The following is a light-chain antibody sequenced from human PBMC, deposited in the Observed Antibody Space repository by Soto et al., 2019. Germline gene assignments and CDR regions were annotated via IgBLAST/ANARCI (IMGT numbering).Light chain of an antibody. Sequence: EIVLTQSPGTLSLSPGERATLSCRASQSVSSSYLAWYQQKPGQAPRLLIYDASSRATGIPNRFSGSGSGTDFTLTISRLEPEDFAVYYCLQYGSSPTFGQGTKVEIK. CDR1: QSVSSSY. CDR2: DAS. V-gene: IGKV3-20*01. J-gene: IGKJ1*01. CDR3: LQYGSSPT.